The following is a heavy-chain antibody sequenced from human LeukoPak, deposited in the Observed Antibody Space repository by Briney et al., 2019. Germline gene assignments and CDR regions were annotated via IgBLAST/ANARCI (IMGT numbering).Heavy chain of an antibody. V-gene: IGHV3-7*01. J-gene: IGHJ5*02. CDR1: GSTFTDYF. CDR3: ATAVYDSSGYYFLRFDP. Sequence: GGSLRLSCVASGSTFTDYFMSWVRQAPGKGLEWVASIKHNGGEKYYVDSVKGRFTISRDNAKNSLYLEMSSLRVEDTAVYYCATAVYDSSGYYFLRFDPWGQGTLVTVSS. CDR2: IKHNGGEK. D-gene: IGHD3-22*01.